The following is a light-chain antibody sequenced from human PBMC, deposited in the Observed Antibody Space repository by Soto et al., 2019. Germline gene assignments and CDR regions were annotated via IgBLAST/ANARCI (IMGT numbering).Light chain of an antibody. J-gene: IGKJ1*01. CDR2: TAS. CDR3: HHYSAYWT. Sequence: DIQMAQSPSTLSASVGDRVTISCRASQSINAWLAWYQQKPGKAPKLLIHTASTLEDGVPSRFSGRVSGTQFTLTVTSLQPDDFATYYCHHYSAYWTFGQGTKVEI. V-gene: IGKV1-5*03. CDR1: QSINAW.